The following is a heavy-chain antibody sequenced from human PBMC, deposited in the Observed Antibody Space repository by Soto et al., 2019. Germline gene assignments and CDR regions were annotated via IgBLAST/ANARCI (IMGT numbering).Heavy chain of an antibody. CDR2: IWYDGSNK. Sequence: GGSLRLSCAASGFTFSSYGMHWVRQAPGKGLEWVAVIWYDGSNKYYADSVKGRFTISRDNSKNTLYLQMNSLRAEDTAVYYFAREVLWFGELVYYYYMDVWGKGTTVTVSS. D-gene: IGHD3-10*01. CDR1: GFTFSSYG. V-gene: IGHV3-33*01. J-gene: IGHJ6*03. CDR3: AREVLWFGELVYYYYMDV.